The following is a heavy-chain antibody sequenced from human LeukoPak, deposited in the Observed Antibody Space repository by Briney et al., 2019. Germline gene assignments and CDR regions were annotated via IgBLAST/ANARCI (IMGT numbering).Heavy chain of an antibody. D-gene: IGHD2-21*02. CDR3: ASNGRVTSYYYYMDV. V-gene: IGHV1-46*01. Sequence: ASVKVSCKASGYTFTSYYMHWVRQAPGQGLEWMGIINPSGGSTSYAQKFQGRVTMTRDMSTSTVYMELSSLRSEDTAVYYCASNGRVTSYYYYMDVRGKGTTVTVSS. CDR2: INPSGGST. CDR1: GYTFTSYY. J-gene: IGHJ6*03.